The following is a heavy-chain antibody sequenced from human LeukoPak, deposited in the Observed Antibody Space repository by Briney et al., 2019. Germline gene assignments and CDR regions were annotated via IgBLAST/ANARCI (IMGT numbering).Heavy chain of an antibody. D-gene: IGHD3-10*02. CDR2: INHSGST. J-gene: IGHJ5*02. CDR1: GGSISSGGYY. CDR3: ARGLFRNWFDP. V-gene: IGHV4-30-2*01. Sequence: PSQTLSLTCTVSGGSISSGGYYWSWIRQPPGKGLEWIGEINHSGSTNYNPSLKSRVTISVDTSKNQFSLKLSSVTAADTAVYYCARGLFRNWFDPWGQGTLVTVSS.